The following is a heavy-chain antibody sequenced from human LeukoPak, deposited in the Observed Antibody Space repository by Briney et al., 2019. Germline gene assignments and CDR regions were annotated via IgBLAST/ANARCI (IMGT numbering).Heavy chain of an antibody. CDR2: ISGSGGST. CDR1: GFTFSSYA. Sequence: GGSLRLSCAASGFTFSSYAMSWVRQAPGKGLEWVSAISGSGGSTYYADSVKGRFTISRDNAKNTLYLQMNSLRAEDTAVYYCASGGRYSSGWYGYYFDYWGQGTLVTVSS. V-gene: IGHV3-23*01. J-gene: IGHJ4*02. D-gene: IGHD6-19*01. CDR3: ASGGRYSSGWYGYYFDY.